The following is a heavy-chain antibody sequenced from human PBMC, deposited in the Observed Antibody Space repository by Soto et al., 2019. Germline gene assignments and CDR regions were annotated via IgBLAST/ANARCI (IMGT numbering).Heavy chain of an antibody. CDR2: IYHSGRT. V-gene: IGHV4-30-2*01. D-gene: IGHD2-21*02. J-gene: IGHJ4*02. CDR3: ARSPGGDWERVAYYFGS. Sequence: QLQLQESGSGLVKPSQTLSLTCAVSGGSISSGGYSWSWIRRPPGKGLEWIGYIYHSGRTYYNPSLKGRVTISVDRSKNQFSLQLSSVTAADTAVYYCARSPGGDWERVAYYFGSWGQGTLVTVSS. CDR1: GGSISSGGYS.